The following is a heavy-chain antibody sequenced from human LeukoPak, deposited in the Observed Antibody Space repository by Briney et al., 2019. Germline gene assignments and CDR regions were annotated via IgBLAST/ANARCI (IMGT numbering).Heavy chain of an antibody. Sequence: PGGSLRLSCAASGFTFSSYSMNWVRQAPGKGLEWVSSISSSSSYIYYADSVKGRFTISRDNAKNSLYLQMNSLRAEDTAVYYCARGPPYCSGGSCHHRYWGQGTLVTVSS. CDR1: GFTFSSYS. CDR2: ISSSSSYI. V-gene: IGHV3-21*01. CDR3: ARGPPYCSGGSCHHRY. J-gene: IGHJ4*02. D-gene: IGHD2-15*01.